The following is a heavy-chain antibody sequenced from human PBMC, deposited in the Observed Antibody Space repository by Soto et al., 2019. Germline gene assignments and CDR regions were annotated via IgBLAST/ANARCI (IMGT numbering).Heavy chain of an antibody. CDR2: IYHSGST. CDR3: ARAYCSTASCYTWAFDI. Sequence: LSLTCAVSGYSFSSGYYWGWIRQPPGKGLEWIGTIYHSGSTYYNPSLKSRVTISLDTSRNQFSLKLSSVTAADTAVYYCARAYCSTASCYTWAFDIWGQGTMVTV. D-gene: IGHD2-2*02. J-gene: IGHJ3*02. V-gene: IGHV4-38-2*01. CDR1: GYSFSSGYY.